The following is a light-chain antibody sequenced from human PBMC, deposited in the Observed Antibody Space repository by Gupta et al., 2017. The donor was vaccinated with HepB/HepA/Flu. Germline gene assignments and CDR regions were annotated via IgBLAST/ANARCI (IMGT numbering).Light chain of an antibody. V-gene: IGKV3-20*01. CDR2: GTS. Sequence: EIVLTQSPGTLSLSPGERATLSCGASQSVWSSYLAWYQHKPGQAPRLLIYGTSSRATGIPDRFSGGGSGTDFTLTISSLEPEDFAVYYCQHFGISPPRVTSGGGTKVEIK. J-gene: IGKJ4*01. CDR1: QSVWSSY. CDR3: QHFGISPPRVT.